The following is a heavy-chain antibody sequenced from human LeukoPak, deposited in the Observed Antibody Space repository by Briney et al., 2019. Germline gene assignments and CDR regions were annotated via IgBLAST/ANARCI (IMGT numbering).Heavy chain of an antibody. CDR3: AREGMNYYDSSGLKD. Sequence: ASVKVSCKASGYTFTSYGISSVRQAPGQGPEWMGWISAYNGDTNYAQKLQGRVTMTTDTSTSTAYMELRSLRSDDTAVYYCAREGMNYYDSSGLKDWGQGTLVTVSS. J-gene: IGHJ4*02. V-gene: IGHV1-18*01. D-gene: IGHD3-22*01. CDR2: ISAYNGDT. CDR1: GYTFTSYG.